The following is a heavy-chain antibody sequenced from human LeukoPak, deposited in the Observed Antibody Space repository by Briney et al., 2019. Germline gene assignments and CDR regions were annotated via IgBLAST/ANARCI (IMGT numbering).Heavy chain of an antibody. CDR3: ASGSTDIVVVPATLRNYYFDY. J-gene: IGHJ4*02. CDR1: GYTFTGHY. CDR2: VNPNSGAT. Sequence: ASVKVSCKASGYTFTGHYIHWVRLAPGQGLEWMGWVNPNSGATDYAQKFQGRVTMTRDTSIRTAYMELSRLTSDDTAVYCCASGSTDIVVVPATLRNYYFDYWGQGTLVTVSS. V-gene: IGHV1-2*02. D-gene: IGHD2-2*01.